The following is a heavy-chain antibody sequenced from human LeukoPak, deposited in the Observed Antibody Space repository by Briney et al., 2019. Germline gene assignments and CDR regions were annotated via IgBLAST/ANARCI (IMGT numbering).Heavy chain of an antibody. CDR1: GFTFSSCI. J-gene: IGHJ4*02. V-gene: IGHV3-48*02. CDR3: ARLEYYYVSGNYYKLFDY. D-gene: IGHD3-10*01. CDR2: ISSSGSTI. Sequence: GGSLRLSCAASGFTFSSCIMNWVRQAPGKGLEWVSDISSSGSTIYFADSVKGRFTISRDNAKNSLYLQMNSLRDEDTAVYYCARLEYYYVSGNYYKLFDYWGQGTLVTVCS.